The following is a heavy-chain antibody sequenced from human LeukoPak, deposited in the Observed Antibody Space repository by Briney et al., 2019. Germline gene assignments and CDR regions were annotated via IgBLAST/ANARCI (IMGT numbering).Heavy chain of an antibody. Sequence: ASVKVSCKASGYTFTNNYLHWVRQAPGQGLEWMGMIYPRDGGTSYAQNFQGRVTVTRDTSTTTVHMELRGLRSEDTAVYYCARDQEGFDYWGQGTVVTVSS. J-gene: IGHJ4*02. CDR1: GYTFTNNY. V-gene: IGHV1-46*01. CDR3: ARDQEGFDY. CDR2: IYPRDGGT.